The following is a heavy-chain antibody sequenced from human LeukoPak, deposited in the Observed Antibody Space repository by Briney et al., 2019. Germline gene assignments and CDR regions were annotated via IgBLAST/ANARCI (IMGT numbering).Heavy chain of an antibody. V-gene: IGHV3-9*01. CDR2: ISWNSGSI. CDR1: GFTFDDYA. J-gene: IGHJ6*02. CDR3: AKDQGLYYYYGMDV. Sequence: GGSLRLSCAASGFTFDDYAMHWVRQAPGNGLEWVSGISWNSGSIGYADSVKGRFTISRDNAKNSLYLQMNSLRAEDTALYYCAKDQGLYYYYGMDVWGQGTTVTVSS.